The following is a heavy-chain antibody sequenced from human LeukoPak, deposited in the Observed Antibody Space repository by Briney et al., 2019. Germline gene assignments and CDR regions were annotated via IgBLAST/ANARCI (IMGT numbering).Heavy chain of an antibody. CDR1: GFTFSSYG. CDR3: AKVGSSNWFDP. CDR2: IRFDGSYK. J-gene: IGHJ5*02. D-gene: IGHD2-15*01. Sequence: PGGSLRLSCVVSGFTFSSYGMHWVRQAPGKGLEWVALIRFDGSYKYYADSVKGRFTISRDNSKNTLYLQMNSLTAEDTAVYYCAKVGSSNWFDPWGQGTLVTVSS. V-gene: IGHV3-30*02.